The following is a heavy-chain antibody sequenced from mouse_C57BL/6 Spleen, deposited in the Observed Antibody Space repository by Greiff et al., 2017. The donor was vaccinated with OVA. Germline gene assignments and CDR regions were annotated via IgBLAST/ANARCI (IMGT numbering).Heavy chain of an antibody. V-gene: IGHV1-82*01. D-gene: IGHD3-2*02. CDR2: IYPGDGDT. CDR3: AREGVSSGLAWFAY. CDR1: GYAFSSSW. J-gene: IGHJ3*01. Sequence: QVQLQQSGPELVKPGASVKISCKASGYAFSSSWMNWVKQRPGKGLEWIGRIYPGDGDTNYNGKFKGKATLTADKSSSTAYMQLSSLTSEDSAVYFCAREGVSSGLAWFAYWGQGTLVTVSA.